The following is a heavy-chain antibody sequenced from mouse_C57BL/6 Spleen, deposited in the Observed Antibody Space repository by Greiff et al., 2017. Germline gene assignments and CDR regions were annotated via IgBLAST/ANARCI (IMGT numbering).Heavy chain of an antibody. V-gene: IGHV5-6*01. CDR1: GFTFSSYG. CDR2: ISSGGSYT. D-gene: IGHD2-13*01. CDR3: ARHGDYDPSYYFDY. Sequence: EVQVVESGGDLVKPGGSLKLSCAASGFTFSSYGMSWVRRTPDKRLEWVATISSGGSYTYYPDSVKGRFTISRDNAKNTLYLQMSSLKSEDTAMYYCARHGDYDPSYYFDYWGQGTTLTVSS. J-gene: IGHJ2*01.